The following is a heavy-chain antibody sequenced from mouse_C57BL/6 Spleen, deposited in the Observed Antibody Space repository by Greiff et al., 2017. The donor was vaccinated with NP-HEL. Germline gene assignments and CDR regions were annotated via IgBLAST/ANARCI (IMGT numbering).Heavy chain of an antibody. V-gene: IGHV14-4*01. J-gene: IGHJ2*01. CDR1: GFNIKDDY. CDR3: TTGPRDYFDY. Sequence: VQLKQSGAELVRPGASVKLSCTASGFNIKDDYMHWVKQRPEQGLEWIGWIDPENGDTEYASKFQGKATITADTSSNTAYLQLSSLTSEDTAVYYCTTGPRDYFDYWGQGTTLTVSS. CDR2: IDPENGDT.